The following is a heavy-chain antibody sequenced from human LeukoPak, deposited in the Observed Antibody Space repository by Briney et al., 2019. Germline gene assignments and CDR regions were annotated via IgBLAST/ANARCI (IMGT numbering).Heavy chain of an antibody. Sequence: GGSLRLSCAASGFTFSSYAMSWVRQAPGKGLEWVSGISGSGGSTYYADSVKGRFTISRDNSKNTLYLQMNSLRAEDTAVYYCARDHDSSGYYCAYWGQGTLVTVSS. V-gene: IGHV3-23*01. CDR1: GFTFSSYA. D-gene: IGHD3-22*01. CDR2: ISGSGGST. CDR3: ARDHDSSGYYCAY. J-gene: IGHJ4*02.